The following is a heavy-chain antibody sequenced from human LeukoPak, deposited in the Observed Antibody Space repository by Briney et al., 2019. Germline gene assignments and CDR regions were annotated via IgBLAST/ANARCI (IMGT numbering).Heavy chain of an antibody. Sequence: PSETLSLTCAVYGGSFSGYYWSWIRQPPGKGLEWIGEINHSGSTNYNPSLKSRVTISVDTSKNQFSLKLSSVTAADTAVYYCARAIVVVTATYNDAFDIWGQGTMVTVSS. CDR2: INHSGST. D-gene: IGHD2-21*02. CDR3: ARAIVVVTATYNDAFDI. CDR1: GGSFSGYY. J-gene: IGHJ3*02. V-gene: IGHV4-34*01.